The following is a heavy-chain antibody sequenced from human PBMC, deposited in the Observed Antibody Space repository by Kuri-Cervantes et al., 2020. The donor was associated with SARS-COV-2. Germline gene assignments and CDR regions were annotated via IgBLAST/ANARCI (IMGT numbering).Heavy chain of an antibody. Sequence: SETLSLTCTVSGDSISSGSYYWSWIRQPAGKGLEWIGYIYTSGSTNYNPSLKSRVTISVDTSKNQYSLKLTSVTAADTAVYYCARLEVWGPGTLVTVSS. V-gene: IGHV4-61*09. CDR2: IYTSGST. CDR3: ARLEV. CDR1: GDSISSGSYY. D-gene: IGHD1-1*01. J-gene: IGHJ4*02.